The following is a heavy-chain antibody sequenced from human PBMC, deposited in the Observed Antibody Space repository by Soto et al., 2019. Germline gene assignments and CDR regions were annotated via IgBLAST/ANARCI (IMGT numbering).Heavy chain of an antibody. Sequence: QVQLVQSGAEVKKPGASVKVSCKASGYTFTSYGISWVRQAPGQGLEWMGWISAYNGNTNYAQKLPGRVTMPTDTSTSTDYMELRSLRSDDTAVYYCARDRWITMVRGVIPLNYWGQGTLVTVSS. J-gene: IGHJ4*02. CDR3: ARDRWITMVRGVIPLNY. D-gene: IGHD3-10*01. CDR1: GYTFTSYG. V-gene: IGHV1-18*01. CDR2: ISAYNGNT.